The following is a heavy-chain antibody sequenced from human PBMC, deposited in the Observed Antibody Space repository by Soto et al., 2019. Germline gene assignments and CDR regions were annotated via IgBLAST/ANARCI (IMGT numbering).Heavy chain of an antibody. CDR3: ARGGRAVAMFDP. J-gene: IGHJ5*02. V-gene: IGHV4-34*01. CDR1: GGSFSGYY. Sequence: SETLSLTCAVYGGSFSGYYWSWIRQPPGKGLEWIGEINHSGSTNYNPSLKSRVTISVDTSKNQFSLKLSSVTAADTAVYYCARGGRAVAMFDPWGQGTLVTVSS. D-gene: IGHD6-19*01. CDR2: INHSGST.